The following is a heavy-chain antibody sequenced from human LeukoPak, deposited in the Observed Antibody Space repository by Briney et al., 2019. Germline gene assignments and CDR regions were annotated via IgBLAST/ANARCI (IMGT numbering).Heavy chain of an antibody. CDR2: ISAYNGNT. D-gene: IGHD3-10*01. Sequence: ASVKVSCKASGYTFTSYGISWVRQAPGQGLEWMGWISAYNGNTNYAQKLQGRVTMTTDTSTSTAYMELRSLRSDDTAVYYCARMGVRGVIIMEAWFDPWGQGTLVTVSS. V-gene: IGHV1-18*01. J-gene: IGHJ5*02. CDR3: ARMGVRGVIIMEAWFDP. CDR1: GYTFTSYG.